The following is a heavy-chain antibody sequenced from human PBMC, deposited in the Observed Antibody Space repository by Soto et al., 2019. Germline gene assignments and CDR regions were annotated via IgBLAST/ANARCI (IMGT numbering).Heavy chain of an antibody. D-gene: IGHD3-22*01. CDR1: GYTFTSYY. CDR2: INPSGGST. Sequence: QVQLVQSGAEVKKPGASVKVSCKASGYTFTSYYMHWVRQAPGQGLEWMGIINPSGGSTSYAQKFQGRVTMTRDTYTSTVYMEPSSLRSEDTAVYYCARVDSSGYYYSAPYGMDVWGQGTTVTVSS. CDR3: ARVDSSGYYYSAPYGMDV. V-gene: IGHV1-46*01. J-gene: IGHJ6*02.